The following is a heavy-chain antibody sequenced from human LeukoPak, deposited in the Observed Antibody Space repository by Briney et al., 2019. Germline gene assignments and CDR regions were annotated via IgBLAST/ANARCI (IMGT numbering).Heavy chain of an antibody. D-gene: IGHD6-13*01. CDR3: ASGHAAGIDY. Sequence: GGSLRLSCAASGFTFSSYWMSWVRQAPGTGLEWVASINHNGNVNYYADSVKGRFTISRDNSKNTLYLQMNSLRAEDTAVYYCASGHAAGIDYWGQGTLVTVSS. CDR1: GFTFSSYW. J-gene: IGHJ4*02. CDR2: INHNGNVN. V-gene: IGHV3-7*01.